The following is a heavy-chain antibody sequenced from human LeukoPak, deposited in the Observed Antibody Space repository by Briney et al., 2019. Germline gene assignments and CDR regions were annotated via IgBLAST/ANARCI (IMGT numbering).Heavy chain of an antibody. CDR3: ARVTTMVRGVVIGFDY. J-gene: IGHJ4*02. D-gene: IGHD3-10*01. Sequence: RGSLRLSCAASGFTFSSYSMNWVRQAPGKGLEWVSSISSSSSYIYYADSVKGRFTISRDNAKNSLYLQMNSLRAEDTAVYYCARVTTMVRGVVIGFDYWGQGTLVTASS. V-gene: IGHV3-21*01. CDR2: ISSSSSYI. CDR1: GFTFSSYS.